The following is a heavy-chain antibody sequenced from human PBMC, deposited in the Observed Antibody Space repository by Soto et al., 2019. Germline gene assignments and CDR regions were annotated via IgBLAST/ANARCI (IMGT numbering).Heavy chain of an antibody. CDR2: IIPIFGTA. Sequence: ASVKVSFTDARGSFSCNAISWVRQAPGQGLEWMGGIIPIFGTANYAQKFQGRVTITADKSTSTAYMELSSLRSEDTAVYYCARGVWFGELLSPYGMDVWGQGTTVTVSS. D-gene: IGHD3-10*01. CDR3: ARGVWFGELLSPYGMDV. J-gene: IGHJ6*02. V-gene: IGHV1-69*06. CDR1: RGSFSCNA.